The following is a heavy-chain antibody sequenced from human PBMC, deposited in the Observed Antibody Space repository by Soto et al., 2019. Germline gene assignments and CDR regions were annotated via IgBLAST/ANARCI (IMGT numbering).Heavy chain of an antibody. V-gene: IGHV3-30*18. CDR3: AKDERGYVPPYGMDV. Sequence: QVQLVESGGGVVQPGRSLRLSCAASGFTFSSYGMHWVRQAPGKGLEWVAVISYDGSNKYYADSVKGRFTISRDNSKNTLYLQMNSLRAEDTAVYYCAKDERGYVPPYGMDVWGQGTTVTVSS. D-gene: IGHD5-18*01. CDR1: GFTFSSYG. CDR2: ISYDGSNK. J-gene: IGHJ6*02.